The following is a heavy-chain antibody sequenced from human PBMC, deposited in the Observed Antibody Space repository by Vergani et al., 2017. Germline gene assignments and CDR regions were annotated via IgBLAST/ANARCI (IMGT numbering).Heavy chain of an antibody. CDR1: GFTFSSYG. CDR3: AKDGSGRGWYLREEYYYYGLDV. Sequence: QVQLVESGGGVVQPGGSLRLSCAASGFTFSSYGMHWVRQAPGKGLEWVAFIRYDGSNKYYADSVKGRFTISRDNSKNTLYLQKNNLRAGDTAVYYCAKDGSGRGWYLREEYYYYGLDVWGQGTTVTVSS. CDR2: IRYDGSNK. D-gene: IGHD3-10*01. V-gene: IGHV3-30*02. J-gene: IGHJ6*02.